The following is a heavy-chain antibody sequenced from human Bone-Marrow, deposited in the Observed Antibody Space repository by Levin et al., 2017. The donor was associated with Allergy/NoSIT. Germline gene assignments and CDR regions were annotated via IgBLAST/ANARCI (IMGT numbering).Heavy chain of an antibody. J-gene: IGHJ6*03. D-gene: IGHD2-2*01. CDR2: ISGSGGST. Sequence: SGGSLRLSCAASGFTFSSYAMSWVRQAPGKGLEWVSAISGSGGSTYYADSVKGRFTISRDNSKNTLYLQMNSLRAEDTAVYYCAKGRGGCSSTSCYGYYYYYYMDVWGKGTTVTVSS. CDR1: GFTFSSYA. CDR3: AKGRGGCSSTSCYGYYYYYYMDV. V-gene: IGHV3-23*01.